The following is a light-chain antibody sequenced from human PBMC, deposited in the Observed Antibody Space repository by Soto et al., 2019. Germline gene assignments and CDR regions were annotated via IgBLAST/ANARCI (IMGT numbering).Light chain of an antibody. V-gene: IGKV1-5*03. Sequence: DIQMTQSPSTLSSSAGDRVTITCRASQSISSWLAWYQQKPGKAPKMLLYKASSLDSGVPSRFSGSGSGTQFTRSISSQQPDDFATYYCQQYNSYSWTCGEGTKVEIK. CDR3: QQYNSYSWT. J-gene: IGKJ1*01. CDR2: KAS. CDR1: QSISSW.